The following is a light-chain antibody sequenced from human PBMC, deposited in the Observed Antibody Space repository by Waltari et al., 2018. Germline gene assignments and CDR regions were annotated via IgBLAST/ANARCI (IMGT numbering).Light chain of an antibody. CDR2: EVN. CDR1: SSDIVSSKY. J-gene: IGLJ2*01. Sequence: QSALTQPPSASGSPGQSVTISCTGTSSDIVSSKYVSWYQQHPPTAPKLMLYEVNKRPSGVPDRFSGSKSGNTASLTVSGLQADDEADYYCSSYAGSSNLIFGGGTKLTVL. V-gene: IGLV2-8*01. CDR3: SSYAGSSNLI.